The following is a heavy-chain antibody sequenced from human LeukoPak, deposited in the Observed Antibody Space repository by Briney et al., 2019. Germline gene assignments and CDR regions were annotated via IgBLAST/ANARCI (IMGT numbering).Heavy chain of an antibody. D-gene: IGHD2-2*01. V-gene: IGHV4-61*02. Sequence: SETLSLTRTVSGGSISSGSYYWSWIRQPAGKGLEWIGRIYTSGSTNYNPSLKSRVTISVDTSKNQFSLKLSSVTAADTAVYYCATAWDQLLTEGYFQHWGQGTLVTVSS. J-gene: IGHJ1*01. CDR3: ATAWDQLLTEGYFQH. CDR1: GGSISSGSYY. CDR2: IYTSGST.